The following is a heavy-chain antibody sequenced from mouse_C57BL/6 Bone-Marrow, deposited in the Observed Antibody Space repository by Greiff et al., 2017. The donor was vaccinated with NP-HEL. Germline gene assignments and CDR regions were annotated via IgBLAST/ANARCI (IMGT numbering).Heavy chain of an antibody. D-gene: IGHD1-1*01. CDR2: IHPNSGST. CDR3: ARDGSSWGAMDY. V-gene: IGHV1-64*01. Sequence: QVQLQQPGAELVKPGASVKLSCKASGYTFTSYWMHWVKQRPGQGLEWIGMIHPNSGSTNYNEKFKSKATLTVDKSSSTAYMQLSSLTSEDSAVYYCARDGSSWGAMDYWGQGTSVTVSS. J-gene: IGHJ4*01. CDR1: GYTFTSYW.